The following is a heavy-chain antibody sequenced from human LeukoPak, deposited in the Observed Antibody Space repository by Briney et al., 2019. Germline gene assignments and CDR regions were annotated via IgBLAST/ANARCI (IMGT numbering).Heavy chain of an antibody. CDR1: GGSFSSDYYY. J-gene: IGHJ4*02. V-gene: IGHV4-30-2*03. CDR2: IRYGMTT. D-gene: IGHD3-10*01. CDR3: ARRVPYGSGSFEFDN. Sequence: PAQTLSLTCGVSGGSFSSDYYYWSRLRQPPGKGLEWSGSIRYGMTTYYDPSRNILSNMAVESTKNRFSLRLSSVTAADTAVFYCARRVPYGSGSFEFDNWGQGTLVRVS.